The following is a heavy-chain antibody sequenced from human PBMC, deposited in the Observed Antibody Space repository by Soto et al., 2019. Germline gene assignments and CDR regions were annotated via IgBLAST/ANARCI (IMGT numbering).Heavy chain of an antibody. J-gene: IGHJ4*02. CDR3: AHSWYCSGGSCYYTYYFDY. D-gene: IGHD2-15*01. CDR2: IYWDDDK. Sequence: QITLKESGPTLVKPTQTLTLTCTFSGFSLSTSGVGVGWIRQPPGKALEWLALIYWDDDKRYSPSLKSRLTIPKDTXXNXAXPTRTNMDPVDTATYYCAHSWYCSGGSCYYTYYFDYWGQGTLVTVSS. V-gene: IGHV2-5*02. CDR1: GFSLSTSGVG.